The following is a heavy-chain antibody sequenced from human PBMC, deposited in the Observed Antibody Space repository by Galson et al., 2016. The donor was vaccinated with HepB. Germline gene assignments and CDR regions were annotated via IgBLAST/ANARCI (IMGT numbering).Heavy chain of an antibody. Sequence: SLRLSCAASGFTFSSYWMNWVRQAPGKGLVWVSRINNDGSNTTYADSVKGRFTISRDNAKNTLYLQMNSLRAEDTAMYYCARNMYGAATNYIGDVFDIWGQGTMVTVSS. D-gene: IGHD3-10*01. J-gene: IGHJ3*02. CDR2: INNDGSNT. CDR1: GFTFSSYW. CDR3: ARNMYGAATNYIGDVFDI. V-gene: IGHV3-74*03.